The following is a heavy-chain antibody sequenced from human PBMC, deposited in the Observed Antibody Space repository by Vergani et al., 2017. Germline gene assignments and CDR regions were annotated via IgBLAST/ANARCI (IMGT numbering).Heavy chain of an antibody. Sequence: EVELVDSGGKVVRPGGSLRLPCVASGFRFDQFGMMWVGQSPGKGPEWVAGISFNGLTVGYSESVEGRFTISRDNSKKSLFLQMSNVRADDTASYHCARGGLYSFYYFMNVWVNGTTVKVSS. J-gene: IGHJ6*01. CDR3: ARGGLYSFYYFMNV. V-gene: IGHV3-20*01. D-gene: IGHD2/OR15-2a*01. CDR1: GFRFDQFG. CDR2: ISFNGLTV.